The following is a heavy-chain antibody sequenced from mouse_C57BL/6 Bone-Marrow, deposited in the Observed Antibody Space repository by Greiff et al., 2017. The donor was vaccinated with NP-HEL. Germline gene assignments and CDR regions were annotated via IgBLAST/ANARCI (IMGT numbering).Heavy chain of an antibody. CDR3: ARSPYYYGSRRGYYFDY. D-gene: IGHD1-1*01. V-gene: IGHV1-59*01. J-gene: IGHJ2*01. CDR2: IDPSDSYT. CDR1: GYTFTSYW. Sequence: QVQLKQPGAELVRPGTSVKLSCKASGYTFTSYWMHWVKQRPGQGLEWIGVIDPSDSYTNYNQKFKGKATLTVDTSSSTAYMQLSSLTSEDSAVYYCARSPYYYGSRRGYYFDYWGQGTTLTVSS.